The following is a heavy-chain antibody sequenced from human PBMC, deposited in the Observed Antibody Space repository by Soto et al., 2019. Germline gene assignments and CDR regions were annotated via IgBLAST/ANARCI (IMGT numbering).Heavy chain of an antibody. CDR1: GGSFSGYY. Sequence: SETLSLTCAVYGGSFSGYYWSWIRQPPGKGLEWIGEINHSGSTNYNPSLKSRVTISVDTSKNQFSLKLSSVTAADTAVYYCARGVVPAAMYYYYYYMDVWGKGTTVTVSS. J-gene: IGHJ6*03. V-gene: IGHV4-34*01. CDR2: INHSGST. CDR3: ARGVVPAAMYYYYYYMDV. D-gene: IGHD2-2*01.